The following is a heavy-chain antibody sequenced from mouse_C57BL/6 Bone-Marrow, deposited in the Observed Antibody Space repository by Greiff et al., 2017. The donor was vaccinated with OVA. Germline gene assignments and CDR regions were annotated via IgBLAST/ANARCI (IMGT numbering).Heavy chain of an antibody. CDR1: GFTFSSYA. CDR2: ISDGGSYT. V-gene: IGHV5-4*01. Sequence: EVQLQESGGGLVKPGGSLKLSCAASGFTFSSYAMSWVRQTPEKRLEWVATISDGGSYTYYPDNVKGRFTISRDNAKDNLYLQMSHLKSEDTAMYYCARQTAQARFAYWGQGTLVTVSA. J-gene: IGHJ3*01. CDR3: ARQTAQARFAY. D-gene: IGHD3-2*02.